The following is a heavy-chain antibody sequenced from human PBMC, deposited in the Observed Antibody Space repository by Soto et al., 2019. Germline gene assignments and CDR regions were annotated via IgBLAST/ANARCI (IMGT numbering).Heavy chain of an antibody. V-gene: IGHV3-7*03. CDR1: GFTFSSYW. Sequence: PGGSLRLSCGASGFTFSSYWMSWVRQAPGKALECVANIQHDGRETFYVDSVKGRFTISRDNSNNTLYPQMDRLGVEDTAVYYCARGTSHYYYAHVWYWGLGALVTVSS. CDR3: ARGTSHYYYAHVWY. J-gene: IGHJ4*02. D-gene: IGHD3-16*01. CDR2: IQHDGRET.